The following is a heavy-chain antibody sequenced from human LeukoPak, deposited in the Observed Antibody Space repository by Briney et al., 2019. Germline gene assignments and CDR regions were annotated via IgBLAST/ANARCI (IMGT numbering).Heavy chain of an antibody. CDR1: GFTFSNYG. Sequence: RAGGSLRLSCAASGFTFSNYGMNWVRQAPGKGLEWVSYISSSSDAIYYADSVKGRFTISRDNAKNSLYLEMNSLRDEDTAVYYCARAMRSGYDYWGQGTLVTVSS. CDR2: ISSSSDAI. CDR3: ARAMRSGYDY. J-gene: IGHJ4*02. D-gene: IGHD5-12*01. V-gene: IGHV3-48*02.